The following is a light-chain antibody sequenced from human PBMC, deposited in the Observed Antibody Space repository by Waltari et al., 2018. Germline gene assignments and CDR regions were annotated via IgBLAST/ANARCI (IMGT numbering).Light chain of an antibody. CDR2: DDS. V-gene: IGLV3-21*02. CDR3: QVWDSNSDHVV. CDR1: NIEGKS. J-gene: IGLJ2*01. Sequence: SYVLTQPPPVPVAQGQTARITCDGKNIEGKSVLWFQQKPGQAPVLVVYDDSARPSGVPERFSGYNSGNTATLTISRVEVGDEADYHCQVWDSNSDHVVFGGGTRLTVL.